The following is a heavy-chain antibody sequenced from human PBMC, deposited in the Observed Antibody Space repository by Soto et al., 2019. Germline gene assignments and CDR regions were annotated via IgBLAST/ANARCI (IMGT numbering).Heavy chain of an antibody. D-gene: IGHD4-4*01. J-gene: IGHJ6*02. V-gene: IGHV3-7*03. CDR2: IKQDGSEK. CDR3: ARVLQIHGIPHYRMDV. CDR1: GFTFSSYW. Sequence: GGSLRLSCAASGFTFSSYWMSWVRQAPGKGLEWVANIKQDGSEKYYVDSVKGRFTISRDNAKNSLYLQMNSLRAEDTAVYYCARVLQIHGIPHYRMDVWGQGTSVTVTS.